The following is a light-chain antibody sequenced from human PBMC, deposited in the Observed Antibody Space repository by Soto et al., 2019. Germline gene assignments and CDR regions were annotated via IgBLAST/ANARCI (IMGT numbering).Light chain of an antibody. CDR3: SSYTSSNTFV. CDR1: SSDVGGSNY. Sequence: QSALTQPASMAGSPGQSITISCTGTSSDVGGSNYVSWYQQHPDKAPILIIYHVTDRPSGVSNRFSASKSGNTASLTISGLQAEDEADYFCSSYTSSNTFVFGTGTKVTVL. CDR2: HVT. J-gene: IGLJ1*01. V-gene: IGLV2-14*03.